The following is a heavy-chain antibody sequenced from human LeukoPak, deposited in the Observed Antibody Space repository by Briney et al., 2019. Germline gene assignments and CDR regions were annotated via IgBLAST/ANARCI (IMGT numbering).Heavy chain of an antibody. V-gene: IGHV1-8*01. CDR2: MNPNSGNR. Sequence: GASVKVSCKASGYTFTSYDINWVRQATGQGLEWMGWMNPNSGNRGYAQKFQGRDTMTRSTSISTAYMELSSLRFEDTAVYYCTRSVRNGHIDYWGQGALVTVSS. J-gene: IGHJ4*02. CDR3: TRSVRNGHIDY. CDR1: GYTFTSYD. D-gene: IGHD2-21*01.